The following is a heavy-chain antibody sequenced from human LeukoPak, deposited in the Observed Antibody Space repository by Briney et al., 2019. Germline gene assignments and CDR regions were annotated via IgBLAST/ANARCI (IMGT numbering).Heavy chain of an antibody. CDR3: ASEAPRGYY. V-gene: IGHV3-21*01. Sequence: GGSLRLSCAASGFTFSSYSMNWVRQAPGKGLEWASSISSSSSYIYYADSAKGRFTISRDNAKNSLYLQMNSLRAEDTAVYYCASEAPRGYYWGQGTLVTVSS. J-gene: IGHJ4*02. CDR1: GFTFSSYS. CDR2: ISSSSSYI.